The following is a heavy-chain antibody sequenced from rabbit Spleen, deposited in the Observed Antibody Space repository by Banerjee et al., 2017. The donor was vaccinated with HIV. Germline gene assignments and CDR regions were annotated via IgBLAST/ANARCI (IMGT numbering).Heavy chain of an antibody. Sequence: QQQLEESGGGLVKPEGSLTLTCKASGFSFSSDYDMCWVRQAPGKGLEWIACIFIGDGGSTYYASWAKGRFTISKTSSTTVTLQMTSLTVADTATYFCARGSATMTMVITGYYLTLWGPGTLVTVS. D-gene: IGHD2-1*01. J-gene: IGHJ4*01. CDR1: GFSFSSDYD. CDR3: ARGSATMTMVITGYYLTL. CDR2: IFIGDGGST. V-gene: IGHV1S45*01.